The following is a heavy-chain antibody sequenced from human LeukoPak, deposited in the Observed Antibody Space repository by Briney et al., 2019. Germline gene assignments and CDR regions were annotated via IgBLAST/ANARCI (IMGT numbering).Heavy chain of an antibody. Sequence: PGGSLRLSCAAPGFTFRNYAMSWVRQAPGKGLEWVSAISGSGGTTYYGDSVKGRFTISRDNSKNTLSLQMNSLRAEDTAVYFCAKDQGIDYGDQLHFWGQGTLVTVSS. V-gene: IGHV3-23*01. D-gene: IGHD4-17*01. CDR1: GFTFRNYA. CDR2: ISGSGGTT. CDR3: AKDQGIDYGDQLHF. J-gene: IGHJ4*02.